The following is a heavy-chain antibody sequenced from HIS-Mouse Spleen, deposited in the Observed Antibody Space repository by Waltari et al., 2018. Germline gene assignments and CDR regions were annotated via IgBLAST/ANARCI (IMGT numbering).Heavy chain of an antibody. J-gene: IGHJ2*01. CDR1: AGSISSSSYY. Sequence: QLQLQESGPGLVKPSETLSLTCTVSAGSISSSSYYWGWIRQPPGKGLEWIGSIYYSGSTYYNPSLKSRVTISVDTSKTQFSLKLSSVTAADTAVYYCAREIPYSSSWYDWYFDLWGRGTLVTVSS. V-gene: IGHV4-39*07. CDR3: AREIPYSSSWYDWYFDL. CDR2: IYYSGST. D-gene: IGHD6-13*01.